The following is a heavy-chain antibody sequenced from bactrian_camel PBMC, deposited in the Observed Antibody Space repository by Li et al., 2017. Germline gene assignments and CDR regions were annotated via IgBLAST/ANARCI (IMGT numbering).Heavy chain of an antibody. V-gene: IGHV3-3*01. Sequence: VQLVESGGGTVQVGGSLTLSCAATSHINSYCLGWFRQTPGKEREGVAAVYTGDGSTYYADSAKGRFTVSQGKSKNTLSLQMNSLKPEDTAMYYCAANWLCNYDYKYWGQGTQVTVS. J-gene: IGHJ4*01. CDR1: SHINSYC. CDR2: VYTGDGST. CDR3: AANWLCNYDYKY. D-gene: IGHD1*01.